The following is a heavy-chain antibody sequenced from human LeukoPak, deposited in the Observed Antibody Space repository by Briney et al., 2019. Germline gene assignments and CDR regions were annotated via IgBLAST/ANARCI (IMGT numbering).Heavy chain of an antibody. V-gene: IGHV4-34*01. CDR1: CGSFSGYY. J-gene: IGHJ4*02. CDR3: ARGLGIQLWTTISDYFDY. Sequence: SETLSLTCAVYCGSFSGYYWSWIRQPPGKGLEWIGEINHSGSTNYNPSLKSRVTISVDTSKNQFSLKLSSVTAADTAVYYCARGLGIQLWTTISDYFDYWGQGTLVTVSS. D-gene: IGHD5-18*01. CDR2: INHSGST.